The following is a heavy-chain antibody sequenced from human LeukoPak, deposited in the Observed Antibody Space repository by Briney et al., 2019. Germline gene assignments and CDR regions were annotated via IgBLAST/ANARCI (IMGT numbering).Heavy chain of an antibody. CDR3: ARRSEFGVLYYMDV. CDR1: GFTFSSYS. Sequence: GGSLRLSCAASGFTFSSYSMNWVRQAPGKGLEWVSYISGSSGTIYYADSVKGRFTISRDNAKDSLYLQMNSLRAEDTAVYYCARRSEFGVLYYMDVWGKGTTVTVSS. J-gene: IGHJ6*03. D-gene: IGHD3-16*01. CDR2: ISGSSGTI. V-gene: IGHV3-48*01.